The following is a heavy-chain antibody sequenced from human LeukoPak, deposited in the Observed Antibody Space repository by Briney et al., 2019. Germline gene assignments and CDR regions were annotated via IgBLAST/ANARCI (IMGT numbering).Heavy chain of an antibody. D-gene: IGHD2-15*01. CDR1: GGSISSISYY. CDR2: IYYSGST. CDR3: ARDTLYCSGGSCYAELDY. J-gene: IGHJ4*02. V-gene: IGHV4-31*03. Sequence: SETLSLTCTISGGSISSISYYWSWIRQHPGKGLEWIGYIYYSGSTYYNPSLKSRVTISVDTSKNQFSLKLSSVTAADTAVYYCARDTLYCSGGSCYAELDYWGQGTLVTVSS.